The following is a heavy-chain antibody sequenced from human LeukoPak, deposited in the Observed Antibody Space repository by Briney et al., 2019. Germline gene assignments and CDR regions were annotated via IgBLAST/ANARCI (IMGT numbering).Heavy chain of an antibody. J-gene: IGHJ4*02. Sequence: ASVKVSCKASGGTFSSYAISWVRQAPGQGLEWMGIINPSGGSTSYAQKFQGRVTMTRDTSTSTVYMELSSLRSEDTAVYYCARDTAIVATGPDYWGQGTLVTVSS. CDR3: ARDTAIVATGPDY. V-gene: IGHV1-46*01. D-gene: IGHD5-12*01. CDR1: GGTFSSYA. CDR2: INPSGGST.